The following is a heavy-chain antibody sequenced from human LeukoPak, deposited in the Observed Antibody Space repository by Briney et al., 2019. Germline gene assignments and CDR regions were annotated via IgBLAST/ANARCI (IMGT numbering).Heavy chain of an antibody. CDR1: GFTFDDYA. D-gene: IGHD2-15*01. V-gene: IGHV3-9*01. CDR2: ISWNSVSL. Sequence: GGSLRLSCAASGFTFDDYAMHWVRPAPGKGLEWVSGISWNSVSLAYADSVKGRFTISRDNAKNSLYLQMNSLRAEDTAVYYCARGDCSGGSCYLSLTTIDYWGQGTLVTVSS. J-gene: IGHJ4*02. CDR3: ARGDCSGGSCYLSLTTIDY.